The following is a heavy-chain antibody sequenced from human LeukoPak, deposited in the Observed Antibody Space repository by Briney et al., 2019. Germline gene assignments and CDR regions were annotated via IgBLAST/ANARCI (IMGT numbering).Heavy chain of an antibody. Sequence: TGGPLRPSCAASGFTFSSYAMHWVRQAPGKGLEWVALISYDGSNKYYADSVKGRFTISRDNSKNTLYLQMNSLRGEDTAVYYCAKVGNSWDFDYWGQGTLVTVSS. V-gene: IGHV3-30*18. CDR1: GFTFSSYA. D-gene: IGHD6-13*01. CDR2: ISYDGSNK. J-gene: IGHJ4*02. CDR3: AKVGNSWDFDY.